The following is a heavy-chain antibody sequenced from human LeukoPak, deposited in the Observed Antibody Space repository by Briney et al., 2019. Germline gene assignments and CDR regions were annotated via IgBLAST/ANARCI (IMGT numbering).Heavy chain of an antibody. CDR2: LYRDGNT. CDR1: GFTVITND. J-gene: IGHJ4*02. CDR3: ARGVEPLAANTLAY. Sequence: GGSLRLSCAASGFTVITNDMTWVRQAPGKGLEWVSVLYRDGNTKYADSVQGRFTSTRDNSKNTLYLEMNSLSPDDTAVYYCARGVEPLAANTLAYWGQGTLVTVSS. D-gene: IGHD1-14*01. V-gene: IGHV3-53*01.